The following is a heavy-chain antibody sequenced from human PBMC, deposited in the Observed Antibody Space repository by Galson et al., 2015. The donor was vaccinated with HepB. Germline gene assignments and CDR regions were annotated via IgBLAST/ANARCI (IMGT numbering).Heavy chain of an antibody. J-gene: IGHJ6*02. CDR3: ARDCITMFYYYYGMDV. V-gene: IGHV3-48*01. D-gene: IGHD3-10*02. CDR2: ISSSSTI. CDR1: GFTFSSYS. Sequence: LRLSCAASGFTFSSYSMNWVRQAPGKGLEWVSYISSSSTIYYADSVKGRFTISRDNAKNSLYLQMNSLRAEDTAVYYCARDCITMFYYYYGMDVWGQGTTVTVSS.